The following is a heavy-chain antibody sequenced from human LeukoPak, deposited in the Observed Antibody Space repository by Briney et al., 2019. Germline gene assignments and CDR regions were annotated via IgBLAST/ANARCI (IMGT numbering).Heavy chain of an antibody. D-gene: IGHD4-17*01. CDR2: INPSGGST. CDR1: GYTFTSYY. J-gene: IGHJ6*02. CDR3: ASCRLREYGMDV. V-gene: IGHV1-46*01. Sequence: ASVKVSCKASGYTFTSYYMHRVRQAPGQGLEWMGIINPSGGSTSYAQKFQGRVTMTRDTSTSTVYMELSSLRSEDTAVYYCASCRLREYGMDVWGQGTTVTVSS.